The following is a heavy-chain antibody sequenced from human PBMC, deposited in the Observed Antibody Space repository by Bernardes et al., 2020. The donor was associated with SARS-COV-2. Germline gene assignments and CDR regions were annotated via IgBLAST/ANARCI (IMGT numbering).Heavy chain of an antibody. CDR3: VRDLAGGRGS. V-gene: IGHV3-74*03. J-gene: IGHJ4*02. Sequence: GGSLRLSCVVSGFRFSAYWMHWVRQTPGKGLVWVSRLNEHGTITTYADSVKGRFTISRDNAKNTLYLQMNSLRAEDTATYYCVRDLAGGRGSWGQGTLVTVSS. CDR2: LNEHGTIT. D-gene: IGHD2-15*01. CDR1: GFRFSAYW.